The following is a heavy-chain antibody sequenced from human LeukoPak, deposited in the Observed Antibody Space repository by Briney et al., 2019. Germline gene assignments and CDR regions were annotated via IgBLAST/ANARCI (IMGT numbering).Heavy chain of an antibody. D-gene: IGHD2-2*01. CDR2: IHTSGST. CDR1: GGSISSGSYY. J-gene: IGHJ5*02. CDR3: ARGLRLDCSSTSCRLGNNWFDP. Sequence: PSQTLSLTCTVSGGSISSGSYYWSWIRQPAGKGLEWIGRIHTSGSTNYNPSLKSRVTISVDTSKNQFSLKLSSVTAADTAVYYCARGLRLDCSSTSCRLGNNWFDPWGQGTLVTVSS. V-gene: IGHV4-61*02.